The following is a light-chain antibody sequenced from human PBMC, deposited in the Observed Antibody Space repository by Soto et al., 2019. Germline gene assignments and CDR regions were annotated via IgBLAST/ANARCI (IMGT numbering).Light chain of an antibody. J-gene: IGKJ5*01. CDR1: QSLTSF. CDR2: DAS. V-gene: IGKV3-11*01. CDR3: QQRSSGPIT. Sequence: IVLTQSPVTLSLSPGERATLSRRASQSLTSFLAWYQQKPGQPPRLLIYDASSRAAGIPARFSGIGSGTELTLTISSLDPEDVAIYYCQQRSSGPITFGQGTRLEIK.